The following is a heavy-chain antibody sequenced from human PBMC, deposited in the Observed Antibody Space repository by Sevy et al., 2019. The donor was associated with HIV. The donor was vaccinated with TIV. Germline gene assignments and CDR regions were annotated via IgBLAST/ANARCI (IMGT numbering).Heavy chain of an antibody. D-gene: IGHD6-19*01. V-gene: IGHV3-73*01. CDR2: IRSKANSYAT. CDR3: TRLMDSSGSRGYYYYYMDV. J-gene: IGHJ6*03. Sequence: GGSLRLSCAASGFTFSGSAMHWVRQASGKGLEWVGRIRSKANSYATAYAASVKGRFTISRDDSKNTAYLQMNRLKTEDTAVYYCTRLMDSSGSRGYYYYYMDVWGKGTTVTVSS. CDR1: GFTFSGSA.